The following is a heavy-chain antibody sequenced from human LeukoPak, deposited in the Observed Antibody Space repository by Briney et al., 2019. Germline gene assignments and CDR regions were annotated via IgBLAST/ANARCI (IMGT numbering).Heavy chain of an antibody. CDR1: GGSFSGYY. D-gene: IGHD5-12*01. CDR2: INHSGST. J-gene: IGHJ4*02. Sequence: PSETLSLTCAVYGGSFSGYYWSWICQPPGKGLEWIGEINHSGSTNYNPSLKSRVTISVDTSKNQFSLKLSSVTAADTAVYYCARGEATPFDYWGQGTLVTVSS. CDR3: ARGEATPFDY. V-gene: IGHV4-34*01.